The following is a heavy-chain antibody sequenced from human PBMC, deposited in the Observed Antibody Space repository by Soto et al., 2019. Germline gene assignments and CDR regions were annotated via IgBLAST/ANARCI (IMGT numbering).Heavy chain of an antibody. J-gene: IGHJ4*02. D-gene: IGHD1-1*01. CDR3: VRDKRTISGIFPGY. CDR1: GFDVTTNC. CDR2: VCTGGAT. Sequence: PGGSLRLSCVGSGFDVTTNCMRWVRQAPGKGLECVSIVCTGGATHYADSVKGRFTISRDGSKNTVHLQMNNVRAEDTAVYYCVRDKRTISGIFPGYWGQGTQVTVSS. V-gene: IGHV3-53*01.